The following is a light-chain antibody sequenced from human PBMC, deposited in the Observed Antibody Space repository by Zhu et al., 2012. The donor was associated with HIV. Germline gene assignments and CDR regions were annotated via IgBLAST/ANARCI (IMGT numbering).Light chain of an antibody. V-gene: IGKV1-9*01. CDR3: QQLNSYPRT. J-gene: IGKJ1*01. CDR1: QGISSY. CDR2: AAS. Sequence: DIQLTQSPSFLSASVGDRVTITCRASQGISSYLAWYQQKLGKAPKLLIYAASTLQSGVPSSISGSGSGTEFTLTISSLQPEDFATYYCQQLNSYPRTFGQGTKVEIK.